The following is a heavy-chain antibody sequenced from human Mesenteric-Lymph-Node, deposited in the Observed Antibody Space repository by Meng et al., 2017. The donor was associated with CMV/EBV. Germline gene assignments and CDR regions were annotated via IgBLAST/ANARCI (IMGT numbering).Heavy chain of an antibody. CDR3: ASQKGRLWYLVDFYFDF. D-gene: IGHD6-13*01. Sequence: GESLKISCAASGFTVSSIYMSWVRPAPGKGLEVVSVIYSGGSTSYADSVKGRFTISRDNSKNTLYLQMNSLRAEDTAVYYCASQKGRLWYLVDFYFDFWGQGTLVTVSS. J-gene: IGHJ4*02. CDR2: IYSGGST. CDR1: GFTVSSIY. V-gene: IGHV3-53*01.